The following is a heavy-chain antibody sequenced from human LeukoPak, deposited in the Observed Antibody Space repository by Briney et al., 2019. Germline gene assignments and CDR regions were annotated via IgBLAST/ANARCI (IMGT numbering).Heavy chain of an antibody. Sequence: GATVKVSCKPSGYTFTGYYMHWVRQAPGQGLEWVGRLNPNTGGTIYEQKFQGRVTMTRDTSISTAYMEVSSLKSDATAVYYCARAAYGDYPFDYWGQGTLVTVSS. J-gene: IGHJ4*02. CDR1: GYTFTGYY. V-gene: IGHV1-2*06. D-gene: IGHD4-17*01. CDR2: LNPNTGGT. CDR3: ARAAYGDYPFDY.